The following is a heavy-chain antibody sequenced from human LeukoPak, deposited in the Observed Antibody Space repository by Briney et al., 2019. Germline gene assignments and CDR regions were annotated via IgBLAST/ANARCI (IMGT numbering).Heavy chain of an antibody. CDR1: GFTFSSYG. Sequence: GESLRLSCAASGFTFSSYGMHWVRQAPGKGLEWVAVIWYDGSNKYYADSVKGRFTISRDNSKNTLYLQMNSLRAEDTAVYYCARDPTVTTKSYYYGMDVWGQGTTVTVSS. CDR2: IWYDGSNK. D-gene: IGHD4-4*01. V-gene: IGHV3-33*01. J-gene: IGHJ6*02. CDR3: ARDPTVTTKSYYYGMDV.